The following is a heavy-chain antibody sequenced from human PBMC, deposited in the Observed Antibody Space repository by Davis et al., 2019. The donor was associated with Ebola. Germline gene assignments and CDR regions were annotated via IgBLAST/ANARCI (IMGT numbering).Heavy chain of an antibody. Sequence: AASVKVSCKASGYTFTSYAMHWVRQATGQGLEWMGWISAYNGNTNYAQKLQGRVTMTTDTSTSTAYMELRSLRSDDTAVYYCARAQFPTTSDHWGQGTLVTVSS. J-gene: IGHJ4*02. CDR1: GYTFTSYA. V-gene: IGHV1-18*01. CDR3: ARAQFPTTSDH. CDR2: ISAYNGNT. D-gene: IGHD1-1*01.